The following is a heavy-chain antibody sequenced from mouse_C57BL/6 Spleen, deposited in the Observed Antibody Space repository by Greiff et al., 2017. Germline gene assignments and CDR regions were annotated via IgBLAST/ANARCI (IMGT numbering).Heavy chain of an antibody. V-gene: IGHV1-26*01. CDR1: GYTFTDYY. D-gene: IGHD1-1*01. CDR2: INPNNGGT. CDR3: AMCGKSPGY. J-gene: IGHJ3*02. Sequence: VQLQQSGPELVKPGASVKISCKASGYTFTDYYMNWVKQSHGKSLEWIGDINPNNGGTSYNQKFKGKATLTVDKSSSTAYMELRGLTSEDSAVYYCAMCGKSPGYWGQGTLVTVSA.